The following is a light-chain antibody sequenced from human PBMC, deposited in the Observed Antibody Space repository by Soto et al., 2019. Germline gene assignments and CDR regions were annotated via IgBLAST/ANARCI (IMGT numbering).Light chain of an antibody. V-gene: IGLV1-44*01. J-gene: IGLJ2*01. Sequence: QSVLTQPPSASGTPGQRVTISCSGTSSNIGSNPLNWYQQLPGTAPKLLMYSNNQRPSGVPDRFSGSKSGTSASLTISGLQSEDEAVYYCAAWDDSLNGHVAFGGGTKLTVL. CDR2: SNN. CDR1: SSNIGSNP. CDR3: AAWDDSLNGHVA.